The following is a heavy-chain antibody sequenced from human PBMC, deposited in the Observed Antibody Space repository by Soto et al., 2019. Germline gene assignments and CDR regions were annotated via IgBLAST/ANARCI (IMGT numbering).Heavy chain of an antibody. CDR3: ARPDEGGYSSNHHYSYALDV. D-gene: IGHD3-22*01. CDR1: GGTFRSYS. Sequence: QVQLVQSGAEVKKPGSSVKVSCKASGGTFRSYSISWVRQAPGQGLEWMGGIIPIFDITNYAQKFQGRVTITADDSTSTAYMELSSLGSDDTAVYYCARPDEGGYSSNHHYSYALDVWGQGTTVTV. CDR2: IIPIFDIT. J-gene: IGHJ6*02. V-gene: IGHV1-69*01.